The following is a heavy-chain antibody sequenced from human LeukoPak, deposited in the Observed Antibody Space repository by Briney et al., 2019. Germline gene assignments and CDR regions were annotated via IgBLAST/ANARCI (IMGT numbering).Heavy chain of an antibody. J-gene: IGHJ6*03. CDR3: ARSAEHCANGVCFTKYYMDV. V-gene: IGHV1-2*02. CDR1: GHTFTASY. Sequence: ASVILSCKTSGHTFTASYIHWVRQAPGQGLEWIGRINPNSGDTDYAQRFQGRVTMTRDTSINTAYMEVRRLTSDDTADYYCARSAEHCANGVCFTKYYMDVWGTGTTVTVSS. CDR2: INPNSGDT. D-gene: IGHD2-8*01.